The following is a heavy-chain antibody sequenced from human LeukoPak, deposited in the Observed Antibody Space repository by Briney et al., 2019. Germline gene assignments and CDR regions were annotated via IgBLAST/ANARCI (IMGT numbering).Heavy chain of an antibody. CDR1: GFTFSNYE. Sequence: PGGSLRLSCAVSGFTFSNYEMNWVRQAPGKGLEWVSYISSNGSPIFYADSVKGRFTISRDNAKNSLSLLMNSLRAEDTAVYYCARDGGSGILDWGQGTLVTVSS. J-gene: IGHJ4*02. CDR3: ARDGGSGILD. CDR2: ISSNGSPI. D-gene: IGHD3-10*01. V-gene: IGHV3-48*03.